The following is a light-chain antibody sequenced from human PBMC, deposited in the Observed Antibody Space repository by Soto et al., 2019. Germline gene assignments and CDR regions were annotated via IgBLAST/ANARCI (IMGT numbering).Light chain of an antibody. CDR3: QQYGSSPWT. J-gene: IGKJ2*02. Sequence: EIVLTQSPGTLSLSPGERATLSCRASQSVSSSYLAWYQQKPGQAPRLLIYGASSRATGIPDRFSGSGSGTDFTLTISRLEPVDFAVYYCQQYGSSPWTFGQGTKLEIK. CDR2: GAS. CDR1: QSVSSSY. V-gene: IGKV3-20*01.